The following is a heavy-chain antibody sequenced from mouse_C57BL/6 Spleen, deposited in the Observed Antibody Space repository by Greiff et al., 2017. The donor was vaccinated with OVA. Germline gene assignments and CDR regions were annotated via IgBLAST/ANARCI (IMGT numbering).Heavy chain of an antibody. Sequence: EVKLQESGPGMVKPSQSLSLTCTVTGYSITSGYDWHWIRHFPGNKLEWMGYISYSGSTNYNPSLKSRISITHDTSKNHFFLKLNSVTTEDTATYYCAREREDSSGYGWFAYWGQGTLVTVSA. CDR1: GYSITSGYD. J-gene: IGHJ3*01. CDR3: AREREDSSGYGWFAY. CDR2: ISYSGST. D-gene: IGHD3-2*02. V-gene: IGHV3-1*01.